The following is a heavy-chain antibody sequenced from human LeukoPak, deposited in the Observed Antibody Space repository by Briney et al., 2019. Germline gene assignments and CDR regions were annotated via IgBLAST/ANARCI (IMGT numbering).Heavy chain of an antibody. CDR1: GGPISNYY. Sequence: SETLSLTCTVSGGPISNYYWSWIRQPPGKGLEWIGYIYHSGTTYYNPSLKSRVTISVDRSKNQFSLKLKSMTAADTAVCYCARGTLYGDLHEFDYWGQGTLVTVSS. V-gene: IGHV4-59*12. D-gene: IGHD4-17*01. J-gene: IGHJ4*02. CDR2: IYHSGTT. CDR3: ARGTLYGDLHEFDY.